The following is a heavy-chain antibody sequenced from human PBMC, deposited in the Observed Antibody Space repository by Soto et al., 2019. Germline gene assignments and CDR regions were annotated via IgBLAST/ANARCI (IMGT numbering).Heavy chain of an antibody. CDR1: GFAFTHVW. CDR3: AADRYCSSNTCPGAFDI. CDR2: IKRKIDGDTT. V-gene: IGHV3-15*01. D-gene: IGHD2-2*01. J-gene: IGHJ3*02. Sequence: EVQLLESGGDLAEPGGSLRLSCAASGFAFTHVWMTWVRQAPGRGLEWVGRIKRKIDGDTTNYAAPVKGRFTISRDDSKNTLYLQMNSLKTADSAVYYCAADRYCSSNTCPGAFDIWGQGTTV.